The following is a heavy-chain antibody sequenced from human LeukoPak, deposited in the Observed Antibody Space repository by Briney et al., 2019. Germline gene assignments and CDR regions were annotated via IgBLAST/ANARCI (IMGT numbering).Heavy chain of an antibody. J-gene: IGHJ4*02. V-gene: IGHV3-23*01. D-gene: IGHD3-3*01. CDR3: AKGQPVRFLEWLLSFDH. CDR2: ISGSGGST. Sequence: GGSLRLSCAASGFTFSSYAMSWVRQAPGKGLEWVSAISGSGGSTYYADSVKGRFTISRDNSKNTLYLQMNSLRAEDTAVYYCAKGQPVRFLEWLLSFDHWGQGTLVTVSS. CDR1: GFTFSSYA.